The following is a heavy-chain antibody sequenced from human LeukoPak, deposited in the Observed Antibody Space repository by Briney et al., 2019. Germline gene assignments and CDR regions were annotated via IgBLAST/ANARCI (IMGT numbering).Heavy chain of an antibody. Sequence: GGSLRLSCAASGFTFSSYAMSWVRQAPGKGLQWVANIKTDGSEKYYVDSVKGRFTISRDNAKNSLYLQMNSPRAEDTAVYYCATYSSLNRREFQYWGQGTLLTVSS. CDR2: IKTDGSEK. V-gene: IGHV3-7*01. J-gene: IGHJ1*01. CDR3: ATYSSLNRREFQY. D-gene: IGHD3-22*01. CDR1: GFTFSSYA.